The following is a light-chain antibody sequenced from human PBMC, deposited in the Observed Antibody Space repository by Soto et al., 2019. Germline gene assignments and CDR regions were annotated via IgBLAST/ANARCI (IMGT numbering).Light chain of an antibody. CDR1: QSVSSS. Sequence: EVVMTQSPDTLSVSPGERVTLSCRASQSVSSSLAWYQQKPGQAPRLLIYDTSTRATAIPARFSGSGSGTEFTLTISSLQSEDFAGYYCQQYDNWPPHTFGQGTKLEIK. CDR3: QQYDNWPPHT. CDR2: DTS. J-gene: IGKJ2*01. V-gene: IGKV3-15*01.